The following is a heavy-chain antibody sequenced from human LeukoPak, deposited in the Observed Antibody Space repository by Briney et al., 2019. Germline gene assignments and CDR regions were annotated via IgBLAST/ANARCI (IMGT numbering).Heavy chain of an antibody. CDR3: AKGFCTSAACYGVDY. J-gene: IGHJ4*02. CDR2: MSWNSVTA. Sequence: SLRLSCAASGFNFGAYDMHWVRQGPGKGLEWVSGMSWNSVTAGYAASVKGRFTISRDNAKNSLYLQMNSLTPGDTALYYCAKGFCTSAACYGVDYWGLGALVTVSS. CDR1: GFNFGAYD. V-gene: IGHV3-9*01. D-gene: IGHD2-2*01.